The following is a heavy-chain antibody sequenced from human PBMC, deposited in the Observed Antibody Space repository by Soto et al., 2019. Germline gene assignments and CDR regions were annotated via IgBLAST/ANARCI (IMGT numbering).Heavy chain of an antibody. Sequence: SETLSLTCAVYGGSFSGYYWSWIRQPPGKGLEWIGEINHSGSTNYNPSLKSRVTISVDTSKNQFSLKLSSVTAADTAVYYCARGTYWYCSGGSCKRPGMDVWGQGTTVTVSS. CDR3: ARGTYWYCSGGSCKRPGMDV. CDR1: GGSFSGYY. CDR2: INHSGST. D-gene: IGHD2-15*01. J-gene: IGHJ6*02. V-gene: IGHV4-34*01.